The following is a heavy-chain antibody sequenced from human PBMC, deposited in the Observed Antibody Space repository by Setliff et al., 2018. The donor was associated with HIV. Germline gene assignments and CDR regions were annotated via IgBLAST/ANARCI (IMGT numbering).Heavy chain of an antibody. J-gene: IGHJ4*02. D-gene: IGHD6-13*01. Sequence: PSETLSLTCIVSGGSISSHYWSWIRQSPGKGLEWIGYIYTSGITNYNPSLKSRVTISVDTSKNQFSLKPNSVTAADTAVYYCATRPADSKWYGVFDYWGQGTLVTAPQ. CDR1: GGSISSHY. CDR3: ATRPADSKWYGVFDY. CDR2: IYTSGIT. V-gene: IGHV4-4*09.